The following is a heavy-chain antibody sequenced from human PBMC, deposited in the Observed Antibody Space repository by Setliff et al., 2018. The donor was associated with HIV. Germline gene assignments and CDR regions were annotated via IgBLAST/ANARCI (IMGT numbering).Heavy chain of an antibody. Sequence: ASVKVSCKASDYTFTNYGISWVRQAPGQGLEWMGWISAYNGYTNYAQKLQARVTMTTDTSTSTAYMELRSLRSDDTAVYYCATSSRIYYYSYMDVWGKGTTVTVSS. CDR1: DYTFTNYG. CDR2: ISAYNGYT. V-gene: IGHV1-18*01. D-gene: IGHD2-2*01. J-gene: IGHJ6*03. CDR3: ATSSRIYYYSYMDV.